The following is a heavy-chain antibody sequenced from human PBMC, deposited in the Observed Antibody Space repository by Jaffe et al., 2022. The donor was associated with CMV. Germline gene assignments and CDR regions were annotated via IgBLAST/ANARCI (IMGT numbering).Heavy chain of an antibody. CDR3: ASLVFRLGKPQRSSSSWYSGVGRPPQSNWFDP. D-gene: IGHD6-13*01. V-gene: IGHV4-34*01. Sequence: QVQLQQWGAGLLKPSETLSLTCAVYGGSFSGYYWSWIRQPPGKGLEWIGEINHSGSTNYNPSLKSRVTISVDTSKNQFSLKLSSVTAADTAVYYCASLVFRLGKPQRSSSSWYSGVGRPPQSNWFDPWGQGTLVTVSS. J-gene: IGHJ5*02. CDR1: GGSFSGYY. CDR2: INHSGST.